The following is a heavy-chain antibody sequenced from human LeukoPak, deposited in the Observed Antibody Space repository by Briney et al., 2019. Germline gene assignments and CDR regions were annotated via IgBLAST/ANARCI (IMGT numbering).Heavy chain of an antibody. D-gene: IGHD3-22*01. Sequence: GGSLRLSCAASGFTFSSYAMSWVRQAPGKGLEWVANIKQDGSEKYYVDSVKGRFTISRDNAKNSLYLQMNSLRAEDTAVYYCARRQGSYFDTSGYYYGWGQGTLVTVSS. CDR3: ARRQGSYFDTSGYYYG. V-gene: IGHV3-7*01. CDR2: IKQDGSEK. J-gene: IGHJ4*02. CDR1: GFTFSSYA.